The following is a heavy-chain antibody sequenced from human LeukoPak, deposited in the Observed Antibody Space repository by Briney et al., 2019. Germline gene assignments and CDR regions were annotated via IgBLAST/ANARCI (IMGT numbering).Heavy chain of an antibody. CDR1: EFPVSSNY. J-gene: IGHJ4*02. D-gene: IGHD3-3*01. Sequence: GGSLRLSCAASEFPVSSNYMAWVRQAPGKGLEWVSLIYSGGNTYYADSVKGRFTISRGKAKNSLYLQMNSLRAEETAVYYCAGVFFFAAGRGSDYWGQGTLVAVSS. CDR3: AGVFFFAAGRGSDY. V-gene: IGHV3-66*01. CDR2: IYSGGNT.